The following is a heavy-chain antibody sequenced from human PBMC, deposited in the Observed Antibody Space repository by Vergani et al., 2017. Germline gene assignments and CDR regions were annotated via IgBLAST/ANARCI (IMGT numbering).Heavy chain of an antibody. J-gene: IGHJ6*03. CDR1: GFTFSSYG. D-gene: IGHD2-15*01. CDR3: AKDSSYCSGGSCYPPYYYYYMDV. V-gene: IGHV3-30*18. CDR2: ISYDGSNK. Sequence: QVQLVESGGGVVQPGRSLRLSCAASGFTFSSYGMHWVRQAPGKGLEWVAVISYDGSNKYYADSVKGRFTISRDNSKNTLYLQMNSLRAEDTAVYYYAKDSSYCSGGSCYPPYYYYYMDVWGKGTTVTVSS.